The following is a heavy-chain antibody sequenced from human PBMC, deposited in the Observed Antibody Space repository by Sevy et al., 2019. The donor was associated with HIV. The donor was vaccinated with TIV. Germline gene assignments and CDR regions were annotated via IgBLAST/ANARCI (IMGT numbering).Heavy chain of an antibody. CDR1: GGTFSSYA. Sequence: ASVKVSCKASGGTFSSYAISWVRQAPGQGLEWMGGIIPIFGTANCAQKFQGRVTITADESTSTAYMELSSLRSEDTAVYYCARARRDYYGSSTNYYYYYGMDVWGQGTTVTVSS. CDR3: ARARRDYYGSSTNYYYYYGMDV. V-gene: IGHV1-69*13. CDR2: IIPIFGTA. J-gene: IGHJ6*02. D-gene: IGHD3-10*01.